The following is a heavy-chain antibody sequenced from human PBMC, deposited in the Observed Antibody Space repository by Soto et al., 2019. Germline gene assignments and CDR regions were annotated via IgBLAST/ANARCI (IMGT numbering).Heavy chain of an antibody. D-gene: IGHD3-3*01. CDR1: GYPVTAYY. Sequence: QLHLVQSGAVVKKPGASVTVSCSASGYPVTAYYMHWVRQAPGRGLEWMGGINPATGAAKYTQTFQGRVTMTRDTSTSTVFVELSGLTSGDTAVFSCARGGGVGVAGSAAFDMWGQGTLVTVSS. J-gene: IGHJ3*02. CDR3: ARGGGVGVAGSAAFDM. V-gene: IGHV1-2*02. CDR2: INPATGAA.